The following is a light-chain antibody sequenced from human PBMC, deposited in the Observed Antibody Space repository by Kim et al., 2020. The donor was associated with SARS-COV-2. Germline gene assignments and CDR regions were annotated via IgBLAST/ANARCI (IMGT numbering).Light chain of an antibody. CDR1: HTVSNNY. Sequence: FSPEESSSLSCRTSHTVSNNYLAWYQQKPGQAPRLLMYVSTSRATGIPDRFSGSGSGTDFTLTITRLEPEDFAVYFCQQYGSSPYTFGQGTKLEI. J-gene: IGKJ2*01. V-gene: IGKV3-20*01. CDR3: QQYGSSPYT. CDR2: VST.